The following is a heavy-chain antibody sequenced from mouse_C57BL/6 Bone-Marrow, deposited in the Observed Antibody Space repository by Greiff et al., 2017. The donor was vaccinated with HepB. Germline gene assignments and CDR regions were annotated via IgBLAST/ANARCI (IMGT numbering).Heavy chain of an antibody. CDR3: GAHYYGSSYKYFDV. CDR1: GYTFTSYW. D-gene: IGHD1-1*01. Sequence: VQLQQPGAELVRPGSSVKLSCKASGYTFTSYWMDWVKQRPGQGLEWIGNIYPSDSETHYNQKFKDKAKLTVDKSSSTAYMQLSSLTSEDSAVYYCGAHYYGSSYKYFDVWGTGTTVTVSS. V-gene: IGHV1-61*01. CDR2: IYPSDSET. J-gene: IGHJ1*03.